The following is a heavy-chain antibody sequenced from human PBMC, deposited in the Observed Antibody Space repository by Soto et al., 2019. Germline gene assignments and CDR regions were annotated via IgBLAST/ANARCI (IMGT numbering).Heavy chain of an antibody. CDR3: AREASVAGPVGYYGMDV. V-gene: IGHV3-23*01. CDR1: GFTFSSYA. CDR2: ISGSGGST. J-gene: IGHJ6*02. Sequence: GSLRLSCAASGFTFSSYAMSWVRQAPGKGLEWVSAISGSGGSTYYADSVKGRFTIARDNSKNTLYLQMNSLRAEDTAVYYCAREASVAGPVGYYGMDVWGQGTTVTVS. D-gene: IGHD6-19*01.